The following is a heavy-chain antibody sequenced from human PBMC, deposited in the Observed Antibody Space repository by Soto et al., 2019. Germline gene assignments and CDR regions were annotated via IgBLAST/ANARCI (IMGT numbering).Heavy chain of an antibody. CDR3: AKDREYNSYFDS. CDR2: ISGSGYSI. CDR1: GFTFSTYA. Sequence: EVQLLESGGGLVQPGGSLRLSCAASGFTFSTYAMTWVRQAPGKGLEWVSEISGSGYSIYYADSVKGRFTISRDNDKNMLYLRMDSLRAEDTALYYCAKDREYNSYFDSWGQGTLVTVSS. V-gene: IGHV3-23*01. J-gene: IGHJ4*02. D-gene: IGHD1-1*01.